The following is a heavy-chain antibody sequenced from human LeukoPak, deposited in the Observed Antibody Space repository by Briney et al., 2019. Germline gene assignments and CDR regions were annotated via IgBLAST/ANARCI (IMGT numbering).Heavy chain of an antibody. V-gene: IGHV4-30-2*01. Sequence: KASQTLSLTCTVSGASISSGSHYWSWIRQPAGKGLEWIGYIYHSGSTYYNPSLKSRVTISVDRSKNQFSLKLSSVTAADTAVYYCARGSSWFDPWGQGTLVTVSS. CDR2: IYHSGST. J-gene: IGHJ5*02. D-gene: IGHD3-10*01. CDR1: GASISSGSHY. CDR3: ARGSSWFDP.